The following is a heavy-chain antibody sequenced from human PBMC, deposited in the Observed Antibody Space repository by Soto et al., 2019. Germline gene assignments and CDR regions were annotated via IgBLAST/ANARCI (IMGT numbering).Heavy chain of an antibody. CDR3: ARELRFLEWLFPANGPYYYYGMDV. Sequence: SVKVSCKASGYTFSSYAISWVRQAPGQGLEWMGGIIPIFGTANYAQKFQGRVTITADESTSTAYMELSSLRSEDTAVYYCARELRFLEWLFPANGPYYYYGMDVWGQGTTVTVSS. J-gene: IGHJ6*02. CDR2: IIPIFGTA. D-gene: IGHD3-3*01. CDR1: GYTFSSYA. V-gene: IGHV1-69*13.